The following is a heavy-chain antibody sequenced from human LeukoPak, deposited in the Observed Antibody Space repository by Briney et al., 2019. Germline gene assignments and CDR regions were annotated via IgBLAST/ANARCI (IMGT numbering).Heavy chain of an antibody. Sequence: PGGSLRLSCAASGFSFSDHYMSWIRQAPGKGLEWVAYIRNSGGDTKYADSVKGRFTISRENAKNSLYLEMNSLRAEDTAVYYCAREARGYDWIDYWGQGILVTVSS. CDR2: IRNSGGDT. D-gene: IGHD5-12*01. J-gene: IGHJ4*02. V-gene: IGHV3-11*05. CDR3: AREARGYDWIDY. CDR1: GFSFSDHY.